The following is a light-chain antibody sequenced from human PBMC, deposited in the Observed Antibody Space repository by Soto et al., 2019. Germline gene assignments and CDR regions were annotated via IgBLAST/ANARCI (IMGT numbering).Light chain of an antibody. Sequence: IGLTQSPGTLSLSPGGRATLSCRASQSVSRNYVAWYQQKPGQAPRLLIYGASSRASGIPDRFSGSGSGADFTLSITRLEPEDFALYYCQQYGSTPRTFGGGTKVDIK. CDR3: QQYGSTPRT. J-gene: IGKJ4*01. V-gene: IGKV3-20*01. CDR1: QSVSRNY. CDR2: GAS.